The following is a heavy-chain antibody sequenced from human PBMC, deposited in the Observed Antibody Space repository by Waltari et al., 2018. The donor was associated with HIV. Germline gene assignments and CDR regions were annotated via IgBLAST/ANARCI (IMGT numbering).Heavy chain of an antibody. CDR3: ATLRSITEGPHSDS. Sequence: QVQLQQWGAGLLKPSETLSLPCAVYGGSFSDYYWSWIRPPPGQGLECIGEIDQRRNTNFNPSLKGRVTVSVDTSKNQFSLKLTSVTAAETALYYCATLRSITEGPHSDSWGQGTLVTVSS. CDR2: IDQRRNT. CDR1: GGSFSDYY. J-gene: IGHJ4*02. V-gene: IGHV4-34*02.